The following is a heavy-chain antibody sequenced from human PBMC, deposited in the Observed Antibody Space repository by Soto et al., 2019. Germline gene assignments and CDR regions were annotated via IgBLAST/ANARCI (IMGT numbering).Heavy chain of an antibody. J-gene: IGHJ5*02. CDR2: ISGSGGST. CDR3: AKAFNYDFWSGYSNWFDP. V-gene: IGHV3-23*01. CDR1: GVTFSSYA. Sequence: GGSMRLSCAASGVTFSSYAMSWVRQAPWKGLEWVSAISGSGGSTYYADSVKGRFTISRDNSKNTLYLQMNSLRAEDTAVYYCAKAFNYDFWSGYSNWFDPWGQGTLVTVSS. D-gene: IGHD3-3*01.